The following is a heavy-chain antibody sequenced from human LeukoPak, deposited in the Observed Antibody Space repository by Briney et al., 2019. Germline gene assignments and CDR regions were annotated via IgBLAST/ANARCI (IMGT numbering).Heavy chain of an antibody. CDR3: ARLGRTSYWYFDL. D-gene: IGHD2-2*01. CDR1: GGSISSYY. V-gene: IGHV4-59*08. J-gene: IGHJ2*01. CDR2: IYYSGST. Sequence: PSETPSLTCTVSGGSISSYYRSWIRQPPRKGLEWIGYIYYSGSTNYNPSLKSRVTISVDTSKNQFSLKLSSVTAADTAVYYCARLGRTSYWYFDLWGRGTLVTVSS.